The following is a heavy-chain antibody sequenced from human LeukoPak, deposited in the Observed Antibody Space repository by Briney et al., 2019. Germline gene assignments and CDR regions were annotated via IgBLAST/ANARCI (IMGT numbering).Heavy chain of an antibody. CDR3: ARASVPGHFDY. CDR1: GGSISSGGYY. D-gene: IGHD5/OR15-5a*01. Sequence: SETLSLTCTVSGGSISSGGYYWSWIRQHPGKGLEWIGYIYYSGSTYYNPSLKSRVTISVDTSKNQFSLKLSSMTAADTAVYYCARASVPGHFDYWGQGTLVTVSS. CDR2: IYYSGST. J-gene: IGHJ4*02. V-gene: IGHV4-31*03.